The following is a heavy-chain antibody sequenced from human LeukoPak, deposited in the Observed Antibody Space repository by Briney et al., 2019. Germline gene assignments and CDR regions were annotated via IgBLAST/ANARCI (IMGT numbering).Heavy chain of an antibody. D-gene: IGHD1-1*01. Sequence: PWETLSLTCTVSGDSISGSTYYWGWLRQPPGKGLEWIGSVYYSGGTYYNPSLKSRVTISADTSKNQFSLKLNSVSAADTAVYYCSRESAGTTISHWGQGTLVTVSS. CDR3: SRESAGTTISH. CDR2: VYYSGGT. CDR1: GDSISGSTYY. V-gene: IGHV4-39*07. J-gene: IGHJ4*02.